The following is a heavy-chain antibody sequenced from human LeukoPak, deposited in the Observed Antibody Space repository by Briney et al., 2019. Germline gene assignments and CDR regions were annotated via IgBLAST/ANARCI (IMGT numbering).Heavy chain of an antibody. CDR3: ASYLTSIPSGMDV. Sequence: GGSLRLSCAASGFTFSRYWMHWLRQAPGKGLVWVSRISTDGSGTSYADSVKGRFTISRDNGKNTLYLQMNSLRAEDTAVYYCASYLTSIPSGMDVWGQGTTVTVSS. D-gene: IGHD2/OR15-2a*01. V-gene: IGHV3-74*01. CDR1: GFTFSRYW. CDR2: ISTDGSGT. J-gene: IGHJ6*02.